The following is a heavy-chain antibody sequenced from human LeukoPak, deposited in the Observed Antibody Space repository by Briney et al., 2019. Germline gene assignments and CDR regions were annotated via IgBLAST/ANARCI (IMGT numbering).Heavy chain of an antibody. CDR2: IYTSGST. J-gene: IGHJ6*03. V-gene: IGHV4-61*02. Sequence: PSETLSLTCTVSGGSISSGSYHWSWLRQPAGRGLEGIRRIYTSGSTNYNPSLKSRVTISVDTSKNQFSLKLSSVTAADTAVYYCARVSSLEWLLYYYMDVWGKGTTVTVSS. CDR3: ARVSSLEWLLYYYMDV. D-gene: IGHD3-3*01. CDR1: GGSISSGSYH.